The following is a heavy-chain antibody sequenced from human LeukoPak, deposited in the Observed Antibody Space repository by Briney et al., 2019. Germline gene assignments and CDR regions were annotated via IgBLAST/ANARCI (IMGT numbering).Heavy chain of an antibody. D-gene: IGHD6-13*01. V-gene: IGHV3-30*18. J-gene: IGHJ4*02. CDR3: AKGGSSSWHFDY. CDR2: ISYGGNNK. Sequence: PGRSLRLSCAASGFTFSRYGIHWVRQAPGKGLEWAAVISYGGNNKYYAGSVKGRFTISRDNSENTMSLQMNSLRVEDTAVYYCAKGGSSSWHFDYWGQGTLVTVSS. CDR1: GFTFSRYG.